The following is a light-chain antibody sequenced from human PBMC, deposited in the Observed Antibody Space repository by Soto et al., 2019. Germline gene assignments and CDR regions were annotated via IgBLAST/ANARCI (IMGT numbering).Light chain of an antibody. CDR3: QQGYNSPPYT. Sequence: EIQMTQSPSTLSASVGDRVTITCRASQTISSNLTWYQQKPGKAPKLLIYAASSLQTGVPSRFSGSGSGTDFTLTISSLQPEDFAAYYCQQGYNSPPYTFGQGTKLDVK. V-gene: IGKV1-39*01. CDR1: QTISSN. J-gene: IGKJ2*01. CDR2: AAS.